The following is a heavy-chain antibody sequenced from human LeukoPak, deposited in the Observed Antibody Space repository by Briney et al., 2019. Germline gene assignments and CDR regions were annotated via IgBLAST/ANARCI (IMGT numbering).Heavy chain of an antibody. V-gene: IGHV3-21*01. J-gene: IGHJ4*02. D-gene: IGHD3-22*01. CDR3: AMRSSGYLHYFDS. CDR2: ISGSSSFI. Sequence: TGGSLRLSCAASGSTFNTYTMDWVRQTPGKGLEWVSSISGSSSFIYYADSVKGRFTISRDNAKNSLYLQMNSLRAEDTAGYYCAMRSSGYLHYFDSWGQGTLVTVSS. CDR1: GSTFNTYT.